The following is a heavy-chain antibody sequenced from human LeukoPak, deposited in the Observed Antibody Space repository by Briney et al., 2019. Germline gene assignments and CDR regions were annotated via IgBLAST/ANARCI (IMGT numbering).Heavy chain of an antibody. Sequence: PSETLSLTYTVSGGSISSGDYYWSWIRQPPGKGLEWIGEINHSGSTNYNPSLKSRVTISVDTSKNQFSLKLSSVTAADTAVYYCARADRFLEWLLGAFDIWGQGTMVTVSS. D-gene: IGHD3-3*01. CDR3: ARADRFLEWLLGAFDI. J-gene: IGHJ3*02. CDR1: GGSISSGDYY. V-gene: IGHV4-39*07. CDR2: INHSGST.